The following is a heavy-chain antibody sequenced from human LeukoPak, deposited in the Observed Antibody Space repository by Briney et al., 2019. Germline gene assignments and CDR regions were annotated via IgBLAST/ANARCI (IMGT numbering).Heavy chain of an antibody. V-gene: IGHV3-53*01. CDR1: GFTFSSYA. CDR3: ASKVGATMKRVFDI. J-gene: IGHJ3*02. CDR2: IYSGGST. Sequence: TGGSLRLSCAASGFTFSSYAMHWVRQAPGKGLEWVSVIYSGGSTYYADSVKGRFTISRDNSKNTLYLQMNSLRAEDTAVYYCASKVGATMKRVFDIWGQGTMVTVSS. D-gene: IGHD1-26*01.